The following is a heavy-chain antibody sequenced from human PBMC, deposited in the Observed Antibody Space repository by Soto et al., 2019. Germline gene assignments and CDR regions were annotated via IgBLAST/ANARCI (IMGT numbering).Heavy chain of an antibody. V-gene: IGHV3-48*02. Sequence: EVQLVESGGGLVQPGGSLRLSCAASGFTFSSYSMNWVRQAPGKGLEWVSYFSSSSSTIYYVDSVKGRFTISRDNAKNSLYLKMNSLRDEDTAVYYCARDRAGAQYGLDVWGQGTTVTVSS. J-gene: IGHJ6*02. CDR1: GFTFSSYS. D-gene: IGHD1-26*01. CDR2: FSSSSSTI. CDR3: ARDRAGAQYGLDV.